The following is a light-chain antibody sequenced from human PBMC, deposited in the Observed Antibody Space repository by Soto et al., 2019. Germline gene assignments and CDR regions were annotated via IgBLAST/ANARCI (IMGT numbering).Light chain of an antibody. CDR2: EVS. Sequence: QSALTQPASVSGSPGQSITISCTGTNSDVGAYNYVSWYQQHPGKAPKLMIYEVSYRPSGVSNRCSGSKSGHTASLTISGLQAEDEADYYCSSYPSRSTLFFVFGTGTKLTVL. CDR1: NSDVGAYNY. V-gene: IGLV2-14*01. CDR3: SSYPSRSTLFFV. J-gene: IGLJ1*01.